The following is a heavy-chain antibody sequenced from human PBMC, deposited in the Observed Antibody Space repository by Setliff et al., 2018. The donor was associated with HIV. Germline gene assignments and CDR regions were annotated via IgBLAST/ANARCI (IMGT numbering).Heavy chain of an antibody. CDR3: ARHYDSSGYGDYFDD. CDR2: IYFSERP. CDR1: GAPIDDASYY. J-gene: IGHJ4*02. V-gene: IGHV4-39*01. D-gene: IGHD3-22*01. Sequence: LTCSVSGAPIDDASYYWAWIRQPPGKGLEWIGSIYFSERPYYNPSLSSRVTISVDTSKSQVSLWLSSVTAAGTAVYYCARHYDSSGYGDYFDDWGRGILVTVSS.